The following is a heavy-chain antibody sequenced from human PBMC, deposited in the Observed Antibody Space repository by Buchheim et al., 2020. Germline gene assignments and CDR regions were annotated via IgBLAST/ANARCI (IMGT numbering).Heavy chain of an antibody. D-gene: IGHD6-13*01. V-gene: IGHV1-46*03. CDR1: GFMFTSYY. CDR3: AGRAAAGFN. J-gene: IGHJ4*02. CDR2: INPSGGST. Sequence: QVQLVQSGAEVKKPGASVKVSCKASGFMFTSYYIHWVRQAPGQGLEWMGIINPSGGSTTYAQKFQGRLTLTGDTSTSTGYMELNSLRSDDTAVYYCAGRAAAGFNWGQGTL.